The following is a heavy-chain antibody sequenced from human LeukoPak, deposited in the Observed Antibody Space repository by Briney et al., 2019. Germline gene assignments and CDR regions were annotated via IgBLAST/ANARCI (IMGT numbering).Heavy chain of an antibody. Sequence: ASVKVSCKASGYTFTSYGISWVRQAPGQGLEWMGWISAYNGNTNYAQKLQGRVTMNTDTSTSTAYMELRSLRSDDTAVYYCARDSLQLWSDDAFDIWGQGTMVTVSS. CDR3: ARDSLQLWSDDAFDI. D-gene: IGHD5-18*01. CDR1: GYTFTSYG. J-gene: IGHJ3*02. CDR2: ISAYNGNT. V-gene: IGHV1-18*01.